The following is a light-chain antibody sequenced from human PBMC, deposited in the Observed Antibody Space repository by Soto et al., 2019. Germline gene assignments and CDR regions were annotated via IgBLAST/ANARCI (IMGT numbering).Light chain of an antibody. CDR3: QQYGSSLWT. J-gene: IGKJ1*01. CDR2: GAS. CDR1: QSVSSSY. Sequence: EIVLTQSPGTLSLSPGERATLSCRASQSVSSSYLAWYQQKPGQAPRLLFYGASSRATGIPDRFSGSGSGTDFTLTISRLEPEDFAVYYCQQYGSSLWTVGQGTKVEIK. V-gene: IGKV3-20*01.